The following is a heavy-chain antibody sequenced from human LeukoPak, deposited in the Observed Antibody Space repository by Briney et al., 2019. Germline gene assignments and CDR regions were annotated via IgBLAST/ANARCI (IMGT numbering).Heavy chain of an antibody. Sequence: PSETLSLTCAVYGGSFSGYYWSWIRQPPGKGLEWIGSIYYSGSTYYNPSLKSRVTISVDTSKNQFSLKLSSVTAADTAVYYCARHWTTAHYYGMDVWGQGTTVTVSS. CDR2: IYYSGST. V-gene: IGHV4-34*01. J-gene: IGHJ6*02. CDR1: GGSFSGYY. D-gene: IGHD4-11*01. CDR3: ARHWTTAHYYGMDV.